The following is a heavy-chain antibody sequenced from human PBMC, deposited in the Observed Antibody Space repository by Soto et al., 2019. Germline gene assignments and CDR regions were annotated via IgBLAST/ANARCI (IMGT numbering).Heavy chain of an antibody. CDR3: AKDEVSRKYYGHALDV. V-gene: IGHV3-33*03. CDR1: GFTFSNYV. Sequence: QVQLVESGGGLVQPGRSLRLSCVVSGFTFSNYVMHWVRQAPGKGLEWVADIWYDGSGQRYAGSVQGRFTISRDNSKNTLYLQINSLRVEDTAVYYCAKDEVSRKYYGHALDVWCQGTTVTVSS. D-gene: IGHD2-8*01. J-gene: IGHJ6*02. CDR2: IWYDGSGQ.